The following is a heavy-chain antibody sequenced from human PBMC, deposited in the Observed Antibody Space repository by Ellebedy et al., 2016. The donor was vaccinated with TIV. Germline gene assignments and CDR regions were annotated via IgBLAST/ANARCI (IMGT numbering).Heavy chain of an antibody. CDR2: IYSGGGT. V-gene: IGHV3-53*01. Sequence: GESLKISCTASGFTVGNNYMNWLRQAPGKGLEWVSLIYSGGGTVYADSVKGRFTVSRDNSMTTVYLEMNSLRAEDTALYYCARDLDKSSGWYGGAAYWGQGTQVTVSS. D-gene: IGHD6-19*01. J-gene: IGHJ4*02. CDR1: GFTVGNNY. CDR3: ARDLDKSSGWYGGAAY.